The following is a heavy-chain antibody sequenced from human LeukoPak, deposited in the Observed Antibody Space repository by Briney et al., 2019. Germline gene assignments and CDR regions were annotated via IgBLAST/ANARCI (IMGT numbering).Heavy chain of an antibody. CDR1: GYTFTGYY. CDR3: ARGGTGYSSGWLRAFDI. V-gene: IGHV1-2*02. D-gene: IGHD6-19*01. CDR2: INPHSGGT. J-gene: IGHJ3*02. Sequence: ASVKVSCKASGYTFTGYYMHWVRQAPGQGLEWMEWINPHSGGTNYAQKFQGRVTMTRDTSISTVYMELSSLRSDDTAVYYCARGGTGYSSGWLRAFDIWGQGTMVTVSS.